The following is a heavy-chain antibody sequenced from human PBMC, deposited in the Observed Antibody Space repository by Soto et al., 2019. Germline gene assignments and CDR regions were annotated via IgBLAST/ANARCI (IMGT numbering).Heavy chain of an antibody. V-gene: IGHV3-7*01. CDR3: ARDLVTGTTSWFDP. CDR1: GFTFSSYW. D-gene: IGHD1-20*01. CDR2: IKQDGSEK. J-gene: IGHJ5*02. Sequence: EVQLVESGGGLVQPGGSLRLSCAASGFTFSSYWTSWVRQAPGKGLEWVANIKQDGSEKYYVDSVKGRFTISRDNAKNSLYLQMNSLRAEDTAVYYCARDLVTGTTSWFDPWGQGTLVTVSS.